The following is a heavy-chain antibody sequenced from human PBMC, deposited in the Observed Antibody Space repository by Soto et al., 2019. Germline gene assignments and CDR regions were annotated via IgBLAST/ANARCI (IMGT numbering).Heavy chain of an antibody. CDR1: GFTVSSNY. D-gene: IGHD6-13*01. V-gene: IGHV3-23*01. Sequence: AWGSLRLSCAASGFTVSSNYMSWVRQAPGKGLEWVSAISGSGGSTYYADSVKGRFTISRDNSKNTLYLQMNSLRAEDTAVYYCAKSRGSSWYDYWGQGTLVTVSS. J-gene: IGHJ4*02. CDR2: ISGSGGST. CDR3: AKSRGSSWYDY.